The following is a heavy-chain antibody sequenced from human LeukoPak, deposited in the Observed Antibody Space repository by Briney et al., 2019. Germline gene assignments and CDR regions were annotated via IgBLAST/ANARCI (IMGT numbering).Heavy chain of an antibody. J-gene: IGHJ4*02. CDR2: IYHSGST. CDR3: ARNGTSSYFDY. Sequence: SETLSLTCAVSGYSISSGYYWGWIRQAPGKGLEWIGSIYHSGSTHYNPSLKSRVTISVDAPKNQFSLKLSAVTAADTAVYYCARNGTSSYFDYWGQGTLVTVSS. CDR1: GYSISSGYY. V-gene: IGHV4-38-2*01. D-gene: IGHD2-2*01.